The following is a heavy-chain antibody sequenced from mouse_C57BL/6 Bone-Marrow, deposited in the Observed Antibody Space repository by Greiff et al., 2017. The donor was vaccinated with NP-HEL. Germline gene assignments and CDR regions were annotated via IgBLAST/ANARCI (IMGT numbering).Heavy chain of an antibody. J-gene: IGHJ2*01. Sequence: VQLQQSGPGLVAPSQSLSITCTVSGFSLTSYAISWVRQPPGKGLEWLGVIWTGGGTNYNSALKSRLSISKDNSKSQVFLKMNSLQTDDTARYYCARNWGGLRRGDVDYWGQGTTLTVSS. CDR1: GFSLTSYA. CDR3: ARNWGGLRRGDVDY. V-gene: IGHV2-9-1*01. D-gene: IGHD2-4*01. CDR2: IWTGGGT.